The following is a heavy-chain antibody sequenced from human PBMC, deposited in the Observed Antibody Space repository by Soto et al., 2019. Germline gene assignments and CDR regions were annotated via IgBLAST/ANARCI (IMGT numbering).Heavy chain of an antibody. D-gene: IGHD2-2*02. CDR2: INPSGGST. CDR3: ARGDPLYPADYGMDV. V-gene: IGHV1-46*01. CDR1: GDTVTSYE. Sequence: ASVEVACKASGDTVTSYEMHWVRQAPGQGLEWMGIINPSGGSTSYAQKFQGRVTMTRDTSTSTVYMELSSLRSEDTAVYYCARGDPLYPADYGMDVWGQGTTVTVSS. J-gene: IGHJ6*02.